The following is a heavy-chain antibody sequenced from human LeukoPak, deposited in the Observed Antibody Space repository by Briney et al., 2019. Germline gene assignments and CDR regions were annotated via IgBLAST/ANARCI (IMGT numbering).Heavy chain of an antibody. J-gene: IGHJ4*02. Sequence: ASVKVSCKASGYTFTGYYMHWVRQAPGQGLEWMGWINPNSGGTNYAQKFQGRVTMTRDTSISTAYMELSGLRSDDTAVYYCARDAYCSSTSCYTYFDYWGQGTLVTVSS. D-gene: IGHD2-2*02. V-gene: IGHV1-2*02. CDR1: GYTFTGYY. CDR3: ARDAYCSSTSCYTYFDY. CDR2: INPNSGGT.